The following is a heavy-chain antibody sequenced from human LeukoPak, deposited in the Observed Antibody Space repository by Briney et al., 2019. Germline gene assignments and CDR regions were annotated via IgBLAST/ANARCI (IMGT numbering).Heavy chain of an antibody. D-gene: IGHD6-19*01. CDR3: ARSSLAVAGSVFDY. CDR2: ISTYNGNT. CDR1: GYTFTSYG. V-gene: IGHV1-18*01. Sequence: ASVKVSCKASGYTFTSYGISWVRQAPGQGLEWMGWISTYNGNTHYAQKLQGRVTMTTDTSTSTAYMELRSLRSDDAAVYYGARSSLAVAGSVFDYWGQGTLVTVSS. J-gene: IGHJ4*02.